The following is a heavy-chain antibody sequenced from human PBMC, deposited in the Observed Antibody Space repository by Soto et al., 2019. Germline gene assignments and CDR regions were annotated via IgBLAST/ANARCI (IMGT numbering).Heavy chain of an antibody. V-gene: IGHV3-33*01. CDR3: ARTGSYGDY. J-gene: IGHJ4*02. CDR2: DASKA. Sequence: QVQLVESGGGVVQPGRSLRLSCAASGFTFSNYAMHWVRQAPGKGLEWVAVDASKAYYAESVKGRFTISRDNSKDTLYLQMNSLRGEDTAVYYCARTGSYGDYWGQGTLFTVSS. CDR1: GFTFSNYA. D-gene: IGHD1-26*01.